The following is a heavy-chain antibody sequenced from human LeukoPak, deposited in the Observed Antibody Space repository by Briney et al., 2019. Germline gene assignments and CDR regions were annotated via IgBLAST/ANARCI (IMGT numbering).Heavy chain of an antibody. CDR3: ATFSYAGNAGGSVGY. CDR2: ITSSGSYI. D-gene: IGHD4-23*01. J-gene: IGHJ4*02. Sequence: PGGSLRLSCAASAFSFSNYNMNWVRQAPGKGLEWVSSITSSGSYIYYADSVKGRFTISRDNAKNTVYLQMNSLRAEDTAVYYCATFSYAGNAGGSVGYWGQGTLVTVSS. CDR1: AFSFSNYN. V-gene: IGHV3-21*04.